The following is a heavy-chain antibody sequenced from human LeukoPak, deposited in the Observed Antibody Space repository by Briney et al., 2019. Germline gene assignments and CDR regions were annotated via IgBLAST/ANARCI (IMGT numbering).Heavy chain of an antibody. Sequence: SGGSLRLSCAASGFTFSSYAMSWVRQAPGKGLEWVSAISGSGGSTYYADPVKGRFTISRDNSKNTLYLQMNSLRAEDTAVYYCAKDLGVGVTKNDAFDIWGQGTMVTVSS. J-gene: IGHJ3*02. CDR1: GFTFSSYA. CDR3: AKDLGVGVTKNDAFDI. D-gene: IGHD1-26*01. V-gene: IGHV3-23*01. CDR2: ISGSGGST.